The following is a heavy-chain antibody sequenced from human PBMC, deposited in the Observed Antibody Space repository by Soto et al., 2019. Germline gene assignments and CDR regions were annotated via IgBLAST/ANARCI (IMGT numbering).Heavy chain of an antibody. D-gene: IGHD3-16*01. V-gene: IGHV4-34*01. Sequence: SETLSLTCAVYGGSFSGYYWSWIRQPPGKGLEWIGEINHSGSTNYNPSLKSRVTISVDTSKNQFSLKLSSVTAADTAVYYCASPITPPAFDIWGQGTMVTVSS. CDR1: GGSFSGYY. J-gene: IGHJ3*02. CDR2: INHSGST. CDR3: ASPITPPAFDI.